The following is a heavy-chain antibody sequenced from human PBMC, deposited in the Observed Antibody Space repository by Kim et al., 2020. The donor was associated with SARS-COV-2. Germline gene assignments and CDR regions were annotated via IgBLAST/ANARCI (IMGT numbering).Heavy chain of an antibody. CDR3: AKSVAWGCSSTSCQGGMDV. CDR2: ISGSGGST. CDR1: GFTFSSYA. V-gene: IGHV3-23*01. D-gene: IGHD2-2*01. J-gene: IGHJ6*02. Sequence: GGSLRLSCAASGFTFSSYAMSWVRQAPGKGLEWVSAISGSGGSTYYADSVKGRFTISRDNSKNTLYLQMNSLRAEDTAVYYCAKSVAWGCSSTSCQGGMDVWGQGTTVTVSS.